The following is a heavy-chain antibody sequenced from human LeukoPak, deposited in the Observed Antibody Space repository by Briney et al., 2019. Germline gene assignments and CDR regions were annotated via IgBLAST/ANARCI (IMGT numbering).Heavy chain of an antibody. CDR2: ISGSGGST. D-gene: IGHD3-9*01. CDR1: GFTFSSYS. CDR3: AKGVRYFYWLGGSGY. V-gene: IGHV3-23*01. J-gene: IGHJ4*02. Sequence: GGSLRLSCAASGFTFSSYSMNWVPQAPGKGREWVSAISGSGGSTYYADSGKGRFTISRDNSKNTLYLQMNSLRAEDTAVYYCAKGVRYFYWLGGSGYWGQGTLVTVSS.